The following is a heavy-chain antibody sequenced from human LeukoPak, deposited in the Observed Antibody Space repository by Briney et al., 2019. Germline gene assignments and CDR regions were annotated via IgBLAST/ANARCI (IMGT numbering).Heavy chain of an antibody. V-gene: IGHV3-9*01. CDR3: AKDSSSGWYDYNWFDP. J-gene: IGHJ5*02. CDR2: ISWNSGSI. Sequence: PGRSLRLSCAASGFTFDDYAMHWVRQAPGKGLEWVSGISWNSGSIGCADSVKGRFTISRDNAKNSLYLQMNSLRAEDTALYYCAKDSSSGWYDYNWFDPWGQGTLVTVSS. CDR1: GFTFDDYA. D-gene: IGHD6-19*01.